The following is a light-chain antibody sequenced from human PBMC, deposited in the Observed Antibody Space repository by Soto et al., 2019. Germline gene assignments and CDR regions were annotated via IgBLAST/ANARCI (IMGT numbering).Light chain of an antibody. Sequence: QSALTQPPSASGSPGQSVTISCTGTSSDVGGYDYVSWYQQHPGQAPKLIIYEVTKRPSGVPDRFSGSKSGNTASLTVSGLQAEDEANYYCSSYAGRNNVVFGGGTKLTVL. V-gene: IGLV2-8*01. CDR2: EVT. CDR3: SSYAGRNNVV. J-gene: IGLJ2*01. CDR1: SSDVGGYDY.